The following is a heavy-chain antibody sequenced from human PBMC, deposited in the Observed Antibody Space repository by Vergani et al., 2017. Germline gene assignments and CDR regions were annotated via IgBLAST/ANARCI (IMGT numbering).Heavy chain of an antibody. J-gene: IGHJ5*02. Sequence: QLQLQESGPGLVKPSETLSLTCTVSGGPISSISYYWGWIRQPPGKGLEWIGSIYYSGSTNYNPAQESRVTITVDTSKNQFSLKLSSVTAADTAVYYCARARVPSLRFDPWGQGTLVTVSS. D-gene: IGHD3-10*01. CDR3: ARARVPSLRFDP. CDR1: GGPISSISYY. V-gene: IGHV4-39*07. CDR2: IYYSGST.